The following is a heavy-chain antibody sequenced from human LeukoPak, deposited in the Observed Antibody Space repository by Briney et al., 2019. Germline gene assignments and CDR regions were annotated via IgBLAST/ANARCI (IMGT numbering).Heavy chain of an antibody. Sequence: ASVKVSCKASGYTFPSYGISWVRQAPGQGLEWMGWISAYNGNTNYAQKLQGRVTMTADTSTSTAYMELRSLRSDDTAVYYRARDRPSRYYYDSSGCYDDWGQGTLVTVSS. V-gene: IGHV1-18*01. CDR2: ISAYNGNT. CDR3: ARDRPSRYYYDSSGCYDD. J-gene: IGHJ4*02. D-gene: IGHD3-22*01. CDR1: GYTFPSYG.